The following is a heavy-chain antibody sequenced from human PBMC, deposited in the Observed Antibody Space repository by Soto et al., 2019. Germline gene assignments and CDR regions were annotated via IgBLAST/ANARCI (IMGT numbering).Heavy chain of an antibody. Sequence: PGGSLRLSCAASGFTVSSNYMSWVRQAPGKGLEWVSVIYSGGSTYYADSVKGRFTISRDNSKNTLYLQMNSLRAEDTAVYYCARDQWLVLGNYYYYYMDVWGKGTTVTVSS. CDR1: GFTVSSNY. J-gene: IGHJ6*03. CDR2: IYSGGST. V-gene: IGHV3-66*01. D-gene: IGHD6-19*01. CDR3: ARDQWLVLGNYYYYYMDV.